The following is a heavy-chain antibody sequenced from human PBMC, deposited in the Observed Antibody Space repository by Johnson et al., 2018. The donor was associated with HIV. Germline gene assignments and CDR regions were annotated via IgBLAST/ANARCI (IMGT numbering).Heavy chain of an antibody. D-gene: IGHD6-19*01. CDR1: GFTFSSSA. Sequence: QVLLVESGGGLVQPGGSLRLSCAASGFTFSSSAMHWVRQTPGKGLEWVAVISYDGSNKYYADSVKGRFTISRDNSKNTLYLQMNSLRAEDTAIYYCAKDDNLGVWYSDAFDVWGQGTVVTVSS. J-gene: IGHJ3*01. CDR3: AKDDNLGVWYSDAFDV. V-gene: IGHV3-30*14. CDR2: ISYDGSNK.